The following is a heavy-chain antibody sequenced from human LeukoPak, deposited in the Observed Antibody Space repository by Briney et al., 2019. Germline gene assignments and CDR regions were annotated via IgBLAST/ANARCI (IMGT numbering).Heavy chain of an antibody. CDR2: INPNSGGT. J-gene: IGHJ3*02. V-gene: IGHV1-2*02. D-gene: IGHD3-22*01. CDR3: ARADYYDSSGYVWAFDI. Sequence: ASVKVSCKASGYTFTGYYMHWVRQAPGQGLEWMGWINPNSGGTNYAQKFQGRVTMTRDTSISTAYMELSRLRSDDTAVYYCARADYYDSSGYVWAFDIWGQGTMVTVSS. CDR1: GYTFTGYY.